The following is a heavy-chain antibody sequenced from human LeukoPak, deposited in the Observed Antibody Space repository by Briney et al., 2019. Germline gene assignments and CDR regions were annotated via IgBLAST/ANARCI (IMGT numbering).Heavy chain of an antibody. D-gene: IGHD5-12*01. Sequence: GGSLRLSCAASGFTFNTYTMNWARQAPGKGLEWLSSLDSSGAYIFYADSVKGRFIISRDNAKNSLYLQMNSLRTEDTAVYYCAREGVVGGYDSDYWGQGTLVTVSS. J-gene: IGHJ4*02. CDR2: LDSSGAYI. CDR1: GFTFNTYT. CDR3: AREGVVGGYDSDY. V-gene: IGHV3-21*06.